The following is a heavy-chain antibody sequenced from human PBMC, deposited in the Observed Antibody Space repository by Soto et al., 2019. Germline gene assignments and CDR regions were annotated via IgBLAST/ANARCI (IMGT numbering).Heavy chain of an antibody. J-gene: IGHJ5*02. D-gene: IGHD3-9*01. CDR2: ITWNGGRV. CDR3: TRVARTHLIGYSGWFGP. V-gene: IGHV3-9*01. CDR1: GFTFDDYA. Sequence: EVQLVESGGGLVQPGRSLRLSCAVSGFTFDDYAMHWVRQAPGKGLEWVSGITWNGGRVGYADSVKGRFTISRDNAGNSLYLQMKSLKPEDTALYYCTRVARTHLIGYSGWFGPWGQGTLVTVSS.